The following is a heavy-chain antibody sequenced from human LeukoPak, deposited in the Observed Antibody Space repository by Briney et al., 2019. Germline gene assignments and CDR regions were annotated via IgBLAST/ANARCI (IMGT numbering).Heavy chain of an antibody. CDR2: INTNTGNP. Sequence: ASVKVSCKASGYTFTGYYMHWVRQAPGQGLEWMGWINTNTGNPTYAQGFTGRFVFSLDTSVSTAYLQISSLKAEDTAVYYCARVVVPDYGDYYFDDWGQGTLVTVSS. CDR1: GYTFTGYY. D-gene: IGHD4-17*01. CDR3: ARVVVPDYGDYYFDD. J-gene: IGHJ4*02. V-gene: IGHV7-4-1*02.